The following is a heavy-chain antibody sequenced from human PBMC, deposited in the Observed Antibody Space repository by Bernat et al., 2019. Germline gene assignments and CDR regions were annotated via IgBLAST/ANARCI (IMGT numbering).Heavy chain of an antibody. CDR3: ARDFINSGKSTHHAYYYYDGMDV. D-gene: IGHD5-12*01. CDR2: ISYDGSNK. CDR1: GFTFSSYA. Sequence: QVQLVESGGGVVQPGRSLRLSCAASGFTFSSYAMHWVRQAPGKGLEWVAVISYDGSNKYYADSVKGRFTISRDNSKNTLYLQMNSLRAEDTAVYYCARDFINSGKSTHHAYYYYDGMDVWGQGTTVTVSS. V-gene: IGHV3-30-3*01. J-gene: IGHJ6*02.